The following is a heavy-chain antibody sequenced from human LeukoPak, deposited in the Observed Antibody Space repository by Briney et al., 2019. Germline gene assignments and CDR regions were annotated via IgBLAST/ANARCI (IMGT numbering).Heavy chain of an antibody. CDR1: GYTFTSYY. Sequence: ASVKVSCKASGYTFTSYYIHWVRQAPGQGLEWMGLINPSGGSTNYAQKFQGRVTMTRDTSTSTAYMELRSLRSDDTAVYYCARDSRYCADYWGQGTLVTVSS. V-gene: IGHV1-46*01. D-gene: IGHD2-21*01. CDR2: INPSGGST. CDR3: ARDSRYCADY. J-gene: IGHJ4*02.